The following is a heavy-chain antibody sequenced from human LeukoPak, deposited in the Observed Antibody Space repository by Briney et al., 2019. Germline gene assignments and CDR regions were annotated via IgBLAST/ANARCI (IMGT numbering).Heavy chain of an antibody. CDR3: AMESSGWPYYYYMDV. Sequence: ASVKVSCKASGGTFSSYAISWVRQAPGQGLEWMGGIIPIFGTANYAQKFQGRVTITADKSTSTAYMELSSLRSEDTAVYYCAMESSGWPYYYYMDVWGKGTTVTVSS. CDR2: IIPIFGTA. V-gene: IGHV1-69*06. CDR1: GGTFSSYA. J-gene: IGHJ6*03. D-gene: IGHD6-19*01.